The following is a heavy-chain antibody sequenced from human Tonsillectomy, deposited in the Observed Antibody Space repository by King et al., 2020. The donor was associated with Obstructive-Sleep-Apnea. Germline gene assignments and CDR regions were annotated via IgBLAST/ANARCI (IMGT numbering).Heavy chain of an antibody. CDR2: ISSSNTGSTI. J-gene: IGHJ3*01. CDR1: GITLSDYD. CDR3: ARRVAFDV. Sequence: VQLVESGGGLVKPGGSLRLSCAGSGITLSDYDMSWIRQAPGKGLEWVAYISSSNTGSTIYYSDSLKGRFAISRDNAKNSVYLQMNSLTAEDTAVYYCARRVAFDVWGQGTTVIVSS. V-gene: IGHV3-11*01.